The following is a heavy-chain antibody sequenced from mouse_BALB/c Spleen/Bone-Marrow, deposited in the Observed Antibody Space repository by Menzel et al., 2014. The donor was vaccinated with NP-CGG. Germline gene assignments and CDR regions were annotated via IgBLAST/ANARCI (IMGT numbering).Heavy chain of an antibody. CDR2: INPSTGYT. CDR1: GYTFTSYW. Sequence: VQLQESGAELAKPGASVKMSCKASGYTFTSYWMHWVKQRPGQGLEWIGYINPSTGYTEYNQKFKDKATLTADKSSSTAYTQLSSLTSEDPAVYYCARQVTTVDYAMDYWGQGTSVTVSS. D-gene: IGHD1-1*01. V-gene: IGHV1-7*01. J-gene: IGHJ4*01. CDR3: ARQVTTVDYAMDY.